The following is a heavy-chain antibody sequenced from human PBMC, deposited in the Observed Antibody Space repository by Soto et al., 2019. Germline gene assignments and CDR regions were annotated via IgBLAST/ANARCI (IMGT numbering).Heavy chain of an antibody. CDR3: ARDTLGYSISLFFDH. V-gene: IGHV4-61*01. CDR1: GVTFSSGIHY. J-gene: IGHJ4*02. D-gene: IGHD1-26*01. Sequence: GTMELAFSVSGVTFSSGIHYWSWIRKSPGKGLEWIGFIYYSGSTNYNPSLKSRVTISVDTSKNQFSLKVTSVTAADTAVYFCARDTLGYSISLFFDHSGQGTLLTVSS. CDR2: IYYSGST.